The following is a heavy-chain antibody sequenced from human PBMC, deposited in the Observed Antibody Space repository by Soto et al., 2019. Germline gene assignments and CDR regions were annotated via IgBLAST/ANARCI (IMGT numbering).Heavy chain of an antibody. Sequence: ASVKVSCKASGYTFTSYGINWVRQATGHGLEWMGWINPNSGNIGYAQKFQGRVTMTRDTAIRTAYMEVSRLRSDDTALYYCARGRASGSYYLLDYWGQGTLVTVSS. CDR2: INPNSGNI. D-gene: IGHD3-10*01. J-gene: IGHJ4*02. CDR3: ARGRASGSYYLLDY. V-gene: IGHV1-8*01. CDR1: GYTFTSYG.